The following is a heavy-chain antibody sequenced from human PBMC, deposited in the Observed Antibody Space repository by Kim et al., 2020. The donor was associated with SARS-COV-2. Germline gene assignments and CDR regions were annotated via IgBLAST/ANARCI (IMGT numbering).Heavy chain of an antibody. CDR3: AREWGCSGGSCWDWFDP. D-gene: IGHD2-15*01. V-gene: IGHV3-11*05. Sequence: VKGRFTSARDNAKNSLDLQMNSLRAEDTAVYYCAREWGCSGGSCWDWFDPWGQGTLVTVSS. J-gene: IGHJ5*02.